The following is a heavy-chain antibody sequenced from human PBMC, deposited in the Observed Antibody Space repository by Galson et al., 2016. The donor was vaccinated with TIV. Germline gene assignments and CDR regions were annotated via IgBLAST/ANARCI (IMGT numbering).Heavy chain of an antibody. CDR3: ARVRFCSSTNCFNWFDS. CDR1: GFIFSSYG. Sequence: SLRLSCAASGFIFSSYGMHWVRQAPGKGPEWVALISFDGTNKHYADSVKGRFTISRDNSKNTMYLQMNSLRVEDTAVYYCARVRFCSSTNCFNWFDSWGQGAQVTVSS. V-gene: IGHV3-33*01. D-gene: IGHD2-2*01. J-gene: IGHJ5*01. CDR2: ISFDGTNK.